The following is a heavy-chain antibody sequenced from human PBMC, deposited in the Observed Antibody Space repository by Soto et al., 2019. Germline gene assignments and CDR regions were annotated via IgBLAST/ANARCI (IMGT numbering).Heavy chain of an antibody. V-gene: IGHV4-4*02. Sequence: SETLSLTCAVSGGSISSSNWWSWVRQPPGKGLEWIGEIYHSGSTNYNPSLKSRVTISVDKSKNQFSLKLSSVTAADTAVYYCARGLDIVLVPAAITYYYYGMDVWGQGTKVTVSS. D-gene: IGHD2-2*01. CDR3: ARGLDIVLVPAAITYYYYGMDV. CDR1: GGSISSSNW. CDR2: IYHSGST. J-gene: IGHJ6*02.